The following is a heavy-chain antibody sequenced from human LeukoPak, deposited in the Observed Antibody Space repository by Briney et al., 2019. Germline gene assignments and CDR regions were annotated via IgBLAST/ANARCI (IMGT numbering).Heavy chain of an antibody. V-gene: IGHV3-49*03. CDR1: GFTFSSYA. CDR3: TRGLQLGSYYDYVWGSYRYTTFDY. CDR2: IRSKAYGGTT. Sequence: GGSLRLSCAASGFTFSSYAMSWFRQAPGKGLEWVGFIRSKAYGGTTEYAASVKGRFTISRDDSKSIAYLQMNSLKTEDTAVYYCTRGLQLGSYYDYVWGSYRYTTFDYWGQGTLVTVSS. D-gene: IGHD3-16*02. J-gene: IGHJ4*02.